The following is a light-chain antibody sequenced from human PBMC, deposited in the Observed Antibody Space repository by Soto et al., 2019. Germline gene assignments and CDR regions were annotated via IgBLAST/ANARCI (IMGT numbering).Light chain of an antibody. CDR2: GAS. CDR1: QSVSSN. J-gene: IGKJ1*01. Sequence: EIVLTQSPATLYVSPGERATLSCRASQSVSSNLAGYQQKPGQAPRLLIYGASTRATGIPARFSGNGSGTEFTLTSSSLQSEDFAFYYCQQYNDWPPWTFDQGINVEIK. CDR3: QQYNDWPPWT. V-gene: IGKV3-15*01.